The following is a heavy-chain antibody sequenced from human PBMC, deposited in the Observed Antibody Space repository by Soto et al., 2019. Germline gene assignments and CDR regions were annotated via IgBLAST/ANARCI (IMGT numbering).Heavy chain of an antibody. J-gene: IGHJ3*02. CDR2: ISSSSSYT. CDR1: GFTFSDYY. CDR3: ARVGSYYAFDI. V-gene: IGHV3-11*05. Sequence: GGSLRLSCAASGFTFSDYYMSWIRQAPGKGLEWVSYISSSSSYTNYADSVKGRFTISRDNAKNSLYLQMNSLRAEDTAVYYCARVGSYYAFDIWGQGTMVTVSS. D-gene: IGHD1-26*01.